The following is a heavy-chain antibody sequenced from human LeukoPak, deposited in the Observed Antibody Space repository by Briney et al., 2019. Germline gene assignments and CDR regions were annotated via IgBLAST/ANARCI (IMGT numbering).Heavy chain of an antibody. V-gene: IGHV3-21*01. J-gene: IGHJ6*04. CDR2: ISSSSSSYI. CDR3: ARGLRRVEMDV. CDR1: GFTFSSYS. D-gene: IGHD4-17*01. Sequence: PGGSLRLSCAASGFTFSSYSMNWVRQAPGKGLEWVSSISSSSSSYIYYADSVKGRFTISRDNAKNSLYLQMNSLRAEDTAVYYCARGLRRVEMDVWGKGTTVTVSS.